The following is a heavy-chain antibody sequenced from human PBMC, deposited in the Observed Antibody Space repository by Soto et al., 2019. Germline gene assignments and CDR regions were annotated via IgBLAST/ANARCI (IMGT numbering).Heavy chain of an antibody. Sequence: EVQLVESGGGLVQPGGSLRLSCAASGFTFSSYAMSWVRQAPGKGLEWVSAISGSGGSTYYADSVKGRFTISRDNSKNTLYLQMNSLRAEDTAVYYCAKDYYGSGSYAAYYYGMDVWGQGTTVTVSS. V-gene: IGHV3-23*04. CDR1: GFTFSSYA. CDR2: ISGSGGST. CDR3: AKDYYGSGSYAAYYYGMDV. D-gene: IGHD3-10*01. J-gene: IGHJ6*02.